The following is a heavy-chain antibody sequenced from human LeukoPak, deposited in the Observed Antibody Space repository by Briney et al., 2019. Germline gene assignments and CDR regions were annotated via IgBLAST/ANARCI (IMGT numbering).Heavy chain of an antibody. CDR1: GGTFSSYA. CDR2: IIPILGIA. CDR3: ARDPLGPNWFDP. V-gene: IGHV1-69*10. J-gene: IGHJ5*02. Sequence: VKVSCKASGGTFSSYAISWVRQAPGRGLEWMGRIIPILGIANYAQKFQGRVTITADKSTSTAYMELSSLRSEDTAVYYCARDPLGPNWFDPWGQGTLDTVSS. D-gene: IGHD3-10*01.